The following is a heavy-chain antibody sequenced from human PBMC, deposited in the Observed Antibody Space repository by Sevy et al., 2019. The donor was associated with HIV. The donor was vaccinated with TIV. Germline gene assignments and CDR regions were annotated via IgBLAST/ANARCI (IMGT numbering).Heavy chain of an antibody. CDR2: IYDTGDT. CDR3: ARGRSNFRY. Sequence: SESLSLTCTLSGASMSGYYWSWIRQPPGKGLEWIGYIYDTGDTNFNSSLKSRVTMSQDTSKTQFSLSLSSVNTADTAVYYCARGRSNFRYWSQGTLVTVSS. J-gene: IGHJ4*02. V-gene: IGHV4-59*13. CDR1: GASMSGYY. D-gene: IGHD1-1*01.